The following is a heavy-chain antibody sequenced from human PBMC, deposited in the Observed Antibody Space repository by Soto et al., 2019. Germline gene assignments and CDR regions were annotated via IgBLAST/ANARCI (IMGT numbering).Heavy chain of an antibody. Sequence: QVQLVQSGAEVKKPEASVKVSCKASGYTFINYAMHWVRQAPGQRLEWMGWINPGNGNTKYSQKFQGRVTITRDTSASTAYMDLSSLRSEDTAVYYCAREQVVVATTPHWYFDLWGRGTLVAVSS. CDR3: AREQVVVATTPHWYFDL. D-gene: IGHD2-15*01. V-gene: IGHV1-3*01. J-gene: IGHJ2*01. CDR2: INPGNGNT. CDR1: GYTFINYA.